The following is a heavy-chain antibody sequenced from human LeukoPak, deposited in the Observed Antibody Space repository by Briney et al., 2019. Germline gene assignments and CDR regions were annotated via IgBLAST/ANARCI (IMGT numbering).Heavy chain of an antibody. CDR3: AKASFKAVAGTHFDY. CDR1: GFTFSSYV. J-gene: IGHJ4*02. D-gene: IGHD6-19*01. CDR2: IRYDGSNK. V-gene: IGHV3-30*02. Sequence: GGSLRLSCAASGFTFSSYVMHWVRQAPGKGLEWVAFIRYDGSNKYYADSVKGGFTISRDNSKNTLYLQMNSLRAEDTAVYYCAKASFKAVAGTHFDYWGQGTLVTVSS.